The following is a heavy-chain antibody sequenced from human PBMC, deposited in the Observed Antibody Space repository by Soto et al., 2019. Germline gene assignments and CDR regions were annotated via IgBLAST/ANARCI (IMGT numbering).Heavy chain of an antibody. Sequence: SGPTLVNPTQTLTLTCTFSGFSLSTSGMCVSWIRQPPGKALEWLARIDWDDDKYYSTSLKTRLTISKDTSKNQVVLIMTNMDPVDTATYYCARISNYSYYYYYMDVWGKGITVTVSS. CDR2: IDWDDDK. CDR1: GFSLSTSGMC. J-gene: IGHJ6*03. CDR3: ARISNYSYYYYYMDV. D-gene: IGHD4-4*01. V-gene: IGHV2-70*11.